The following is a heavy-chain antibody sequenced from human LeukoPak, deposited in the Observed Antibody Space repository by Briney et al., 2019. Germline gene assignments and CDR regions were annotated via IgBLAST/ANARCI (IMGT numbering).Heavy chain of an antibody. CDR1: GGSISSSSYY. Sequence: ASETLSLTCTVSGGSISSSSYYWGWIRQPPGKELEWIGSIFHSGSTYYNPSLKSRVTISVDTSKNQFSLKLSSVTAADTAVYYCASLTLIGDAFDIWGQGTMVTVSS. V-gene: IGHV4-39*07. CDR3: ASLTLIGDAFDI. J-gene: IGHJ3*02. CDR2: IFHSGST. D-gene: IGHD3-10*01.